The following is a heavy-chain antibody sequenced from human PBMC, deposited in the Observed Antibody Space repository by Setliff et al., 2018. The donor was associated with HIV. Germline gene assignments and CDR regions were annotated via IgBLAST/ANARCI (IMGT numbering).Heavy chain of an antibody. Sequence: GESLKISCVASGFTFRSYWMHWVRQAPGKGLVWVSLINSDGSTTNYADSVKGRFTISSDKAKNTVYLQMNSLRAEDTAVYYCAFGGGWLHDYWGQGTLVTVSS. V-gene: IGHV3-74*01. D-gene: IGHD3-10*01. CDR1: GFTFRSYW. CDR2: INSDGSTT. J-gene: IGHJ4*02. CDR3: AFGGGWLHDY.